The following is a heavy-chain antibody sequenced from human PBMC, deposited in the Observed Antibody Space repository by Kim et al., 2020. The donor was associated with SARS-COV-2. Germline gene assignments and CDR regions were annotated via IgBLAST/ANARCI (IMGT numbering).Heavy chain of an antibody. CDR3: AREGAPSSSY. V-gene: IGHV3-48*02. CDR1: GFTFSSYS. CDR2: ISSSSSTI. D-gene: IGHD6-6*01. J-gene: IGHJ4*02. Sequence: GGSLRLSCAASGFTFSSYSMNWVRQAPGKGLEWLSYISSSSSTIFYADSVKGRFTISRDNAKNSLYLQINSLRDEDTAVYYCAREGAPSSSYWGQGTLVT.